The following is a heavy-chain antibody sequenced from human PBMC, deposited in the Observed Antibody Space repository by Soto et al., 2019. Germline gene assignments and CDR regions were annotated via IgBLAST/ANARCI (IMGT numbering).Heavy chain of an antibody. D-gene: IGHD1-26*01. CDR2: VYYTGST. CDR3: VKGGTSKFDP. Sequence: QVQLQESGPGLVKPSETLSLTCTVSGGSISSYYWSWIRQPPGKGLEWIGYVYYTGSTNSNPSLKRRVTISVDTSKNHFSLNLSSVTAADTAVYYCVKGGTSKFDPWGQGTLFTVSS. CDR1: GGSISSYY. V-gene: IGHV4-59*01. J-gene: IGHJ5*02.